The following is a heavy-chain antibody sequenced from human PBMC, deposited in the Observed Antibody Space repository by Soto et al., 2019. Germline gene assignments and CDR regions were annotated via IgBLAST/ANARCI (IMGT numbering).Heavy chain of an antibody. Sequence: QVTLKESGPVLVKPTETLTLRCTVSGLSISDSEMGVSWIRQPPGKALEWLAHIASSGEKSYRTFLKSRLTISKDTSKSKIVLIMTNMDPADTGTYYCARRHLAVAVSPWFDPWGQGILVTVSS. V-gene: IGHV2-26*01. CDR3: ARRHLAVAVSPWFDP. CDR1: GLSISDSEMG. D-gene: IGHD6-19*01. J-gene: IGHJ5*02. CDR2: IASSGEK.